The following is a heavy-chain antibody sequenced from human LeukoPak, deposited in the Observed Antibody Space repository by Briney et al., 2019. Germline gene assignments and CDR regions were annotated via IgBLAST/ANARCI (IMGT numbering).Heavy chain of an antibody. D-gene: IGHD3-9*01. CDR1: GYTFISYA. Sequence: ASVKVSCKASGYTFISYAITWVRQAPGQGLEWMGWISAYNGNTNYAQRLQGRVTMTTDTSTSTAYMELRSLRSDDTAVYYCARAQNYDILTGYSYWGQGTLVTVSS. J-gene: IGHJ4*02. V-gene: IGHV1-18*01. CDR3: ARAQNYDILTGYSY. CDR2: ISAYNGNT.